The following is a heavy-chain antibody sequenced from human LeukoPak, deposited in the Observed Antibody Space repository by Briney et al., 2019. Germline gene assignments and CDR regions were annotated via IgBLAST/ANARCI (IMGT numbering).Heavy chain of an antibody. J-gene: IGHJ3*02. CDR3: ARKNDFEI. D-gene: IGHD2/OR15-2a*01. CDR1: GYTFINYY. V-gene: IGHV1-46*01. CDR2: INPSGGST. Sequence: ASVKVSCKASGYTFINYYIHWVRQAPGQGLEWMGIINPSGGSTTHAQKFQGRVTMTRDTSTSTLYMELSSLRSEDTAVYYCARKNDFEIWGQGTLVTVSS.